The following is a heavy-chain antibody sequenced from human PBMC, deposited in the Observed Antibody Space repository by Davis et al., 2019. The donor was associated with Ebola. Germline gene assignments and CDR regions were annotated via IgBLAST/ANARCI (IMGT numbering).Heavy chain of an antibody. CDR1: GGTFSSYA. CDR2: IIPIFGTA. Sequence: SVKVSCKASGGTFSSYAISWVRQAPGQGLEWMGGIIPIFGTANYAQKFQGRVTITADESTSTAYMELSSLRSEDTAVYYCARSPFFYGDFYYYYYGMDVWGQGTTVTVSS. CDR3: ARSPFFYGDFYYYYYGMDV. D-gene: IGHD4-17*01. J-gene: IGHJ6*02. V-gene: IGHV1-69*13.